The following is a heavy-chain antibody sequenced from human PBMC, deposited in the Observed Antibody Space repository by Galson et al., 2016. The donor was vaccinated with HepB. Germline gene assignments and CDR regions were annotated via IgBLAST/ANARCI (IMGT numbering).Heavy chain of an antibody. CDR2: ISSGGTTM. Sequence: SLRLSCAASGFTFSDYYMTWIRQAPGRGLEWVSYISSGGTTMYYTDSVKGRFTISRDNAKNSLYLQMNSLRAEDTAVYYCARPDDRGRHATAFDIWGQGTMVTVSS. CDR1: GFTFSDYY. CDR3: ARPDDRGRHATAFDI. J-gene: IGHJ3*02. V-gene: IGHV3-11*01. D-gene: IGHD5-12*01.